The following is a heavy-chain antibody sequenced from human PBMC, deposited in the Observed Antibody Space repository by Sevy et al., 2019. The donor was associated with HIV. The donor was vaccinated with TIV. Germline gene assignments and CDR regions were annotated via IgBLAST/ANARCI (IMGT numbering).Heavy chain of an antibody. CDR2: ISSGSSYI. J-gene: IGHJ4*02. D-gene: IGHD3-22*01. CDR1: GFTFSNYD. V-gene: IGHV3-21*01. CDR3: ARALDYYDTGGLYY. Sequence: GGSLRLSCAASGFTFSNYDMNWVRQAPGKGLEWVSYISSGSSYIYYADSLEGRVTISRDNANNSLFLQLNSLRAEDTAVYYCARALDYYDTGGLYYWGQGALVTVSS.